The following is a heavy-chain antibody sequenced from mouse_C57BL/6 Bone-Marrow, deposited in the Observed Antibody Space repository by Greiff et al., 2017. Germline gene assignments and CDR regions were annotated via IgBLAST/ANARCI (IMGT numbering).Heavy chain of an antibody. CDR3: ARVGAY. Sequence: QVQLQQPGAELVKPGASVKLSCKASGYTFTSYWMHWVKQRPGRGLEWIGRMDPNSGGTKDNGKFKSKATLTVDKPSSTVYMQISSLTSEDSAVYYCARVGAYWGQGTLVTVSA. CDR1: GYTFTSYW. CDR2: MDPNSGGT. V-gene: IGHV1-72*01. J-gene: IGHJ3*01.